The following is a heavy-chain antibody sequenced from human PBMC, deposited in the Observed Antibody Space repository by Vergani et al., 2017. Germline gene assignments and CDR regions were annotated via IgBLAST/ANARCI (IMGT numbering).Heavy chain of an antibody. Sequence: EVHLVESGGGLVQPGRSLRLSCSGSGFTLGDYAMTWVRQAPGKGLEWVAFIWSKPYGGTTEYAASVKGRFTISRDDSKSIAYLQMSSLKAEDTAVYYCARAAFYYDSSVYYSVVDYWGQGTLVTVSS. J-gene: IGHJ4*02. CDR1: GFTLGDYA. CDR3: ARAAFYYDSSVYYSVVDY. V-gene: IGHV3-49*04. CDR2: IWSKPYGGTT. D-gene: IGHD3-22*01.